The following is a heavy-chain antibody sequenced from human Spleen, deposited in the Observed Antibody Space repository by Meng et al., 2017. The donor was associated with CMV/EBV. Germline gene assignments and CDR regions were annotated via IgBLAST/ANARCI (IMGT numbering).Heavy chain of an antibody. Sequence: ASVKVSCKPSGYTFTGYYMHWVRQAPGQGLEWMGWINPNNGGTKYAQKFQDRVTMTRDTSISTAYRELSRLRSDDTAVYYCARGNPGVPAATHYGMDGWGQGTTVTVSS. CDR2: INPNNGGT. D-gene: IGHD2-2*01. V-gene: IGHV1-2*02. CDR1: GYTFTGYY. J-gene: IGHJ6*02. CDR3: ARGNPGVPAATHYGMDG.